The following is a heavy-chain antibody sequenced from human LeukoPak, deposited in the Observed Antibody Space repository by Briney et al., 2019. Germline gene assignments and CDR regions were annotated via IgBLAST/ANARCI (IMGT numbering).Heavy chain of an antibody. CDR1: GFTFSSYA. CDR3: AGASPSGVVRL. D-gene: IGHD3-3*01. V-gene: IGHV3-30-3*01. J-gene: IGHJ4*02. CDR2: ISYDGANK. Sequence: PGGSLGLSCAASGFTFSSYAMHWVRQAPGKGLEWVAIISYDGANKYYTDSVKGRFTISRDNSRNTLYLQVSSLRGEDTAVYYCAGASPSGVVRLWGQGTLVTVSS.